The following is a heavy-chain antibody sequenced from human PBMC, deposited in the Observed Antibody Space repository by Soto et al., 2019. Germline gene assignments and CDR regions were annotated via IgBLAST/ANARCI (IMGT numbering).Heavy chain of an antibody. CDR3: AGRAPPMDV. Sequence: QVQLVQSGAEVKKPGASVKVSCKASGYTFTSYGISWVRQAPGQGLEWMGWLSAYNGNTKYAQKLQGRVTMTTGTSTSTAYMELRSLRAVDTAVYYCAGRAPPMDVWGQGNTVTVAS. D-gene: IGHD1-26*01. CDR2: LSAYNGNT. CDR1: GYTFTSYG. V-gene: IGHV1-18*01. J-gene: IGHJ6*02.